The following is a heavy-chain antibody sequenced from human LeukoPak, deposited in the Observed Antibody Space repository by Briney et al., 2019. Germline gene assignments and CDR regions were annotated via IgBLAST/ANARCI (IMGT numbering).Heavy chain of an antibody. J-gene: IGHJ4*02. CDR3: ARAGVVVPAAIEN. V-gene: IGHV3-74*01. CDR1: GFTFSSYW. D-gene: IGHD2-2*01. CDR2: INSDGSST. Sequence: GGSLRLSCEASGFTFSSYWMHWVRQAPGKGLVWVSRINSDGSSTSYADSVEGRFTISRDNAKNTLYLQMNSLRAEDTAVYYCARAGVVVPAAIENWGQGTLVTVSS.